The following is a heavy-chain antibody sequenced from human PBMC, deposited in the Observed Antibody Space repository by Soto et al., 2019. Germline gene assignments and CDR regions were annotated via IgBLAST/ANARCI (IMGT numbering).Heavy chain of an antibody. J-gene: IGHJ5*02. CDR1: GFTFLSFT. CDR2: ISSNSAYI. Sequence: SGGSLILSCAASGFTFLSFTMNWGRQAPGKGLEWVSTISSNSAYIYYTDALRGRFTISRDNAKNSLHLQMNSLRAEDTAVYYCTRDASRDSSARGWFDPWGPGTLVTVSS. CDR3: TRDASRDSSARGWFDP. V-gene: IGHV3-21*01. D-gene: IGHD6-13*01.